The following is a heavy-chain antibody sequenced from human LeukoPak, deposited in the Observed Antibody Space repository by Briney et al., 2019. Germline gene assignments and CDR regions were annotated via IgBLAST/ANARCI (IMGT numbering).Heavy chain of an antibody. CDR2: IKQDGSEK. J-gene: IGHJ4*02. V-gene: IGHV3-7*01. Sequence: PGGSLRLSCAASGFTFSSYWMSWVRQAPGKGLEWVANIKQDGSEKYYADSVKGRFTISRDNSKNTLYLQMNSLRAEDTCVYYCAKGSDYPDNWGQGTLVTVSS. CDR1: GFTFSSYW. CDR3: AKGSDYPDN.